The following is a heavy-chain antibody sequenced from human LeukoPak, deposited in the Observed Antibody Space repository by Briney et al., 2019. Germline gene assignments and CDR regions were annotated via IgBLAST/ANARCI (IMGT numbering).Heavy chain of an antibody. CDR3: ARQGVGSGSYYSYYFDY. J-gene: IGHJ4*02. Sequence: SETLSLTCTVSGGPISSYYWSWIRQPPGKGLEWIGYIYYSGSTNYNPSLKSRVTISVDTSKNQFSLKLSSVTAADTAVYYCARQGVGSGSYYSYYFDYWGQGTLVTVSS. D-gene: IGHD3-10*01. V-gene: IGHV4-59*08. CDR1: GGPISSYY. CDR2: IYYSGST.